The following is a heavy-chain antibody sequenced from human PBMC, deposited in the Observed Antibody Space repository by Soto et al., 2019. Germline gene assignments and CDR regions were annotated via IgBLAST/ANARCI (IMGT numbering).Heavy chain of an antibody. V-gene: IGHV4-59*01. Sequence: SETLSLTCTVSGGSISSYYWSWIRQPPGKGLEWIGYIYYSGSTNYTPSLKSRVTISVDTSKNQFSLKLSSVTAADPAGYYCARDPGRSSWIYGMDVWGQGTTVTVSS. CDR1: GGSISSYY. CDR2: IYYSGST. J-gene: IGHJ6*02. D-gene: IGHD6-13*01. CDR3: ARDPGRSSWIYGMDV.